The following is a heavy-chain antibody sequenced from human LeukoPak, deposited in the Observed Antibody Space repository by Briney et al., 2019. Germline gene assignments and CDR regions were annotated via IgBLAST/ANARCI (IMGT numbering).Heavy chain of an antibody. Sequence: SETLSLTCTVSGGSISNNYWSWIRQPPGKRLEWIGFIHYSVTTAYNPSLESRCTMSLDTSKNQFSLKLSSVTAADTAVYYCARGVAATSYYFDYWGQGTLVTVSS. D-gene: IGHD2-15*01. J-gene: IGHJ4*02. CDR3: ARGVAATSYYFDY. V-gene: IGHV4-59*12. CDR2: IHYSVTT. CDR1: GGSISNNY.